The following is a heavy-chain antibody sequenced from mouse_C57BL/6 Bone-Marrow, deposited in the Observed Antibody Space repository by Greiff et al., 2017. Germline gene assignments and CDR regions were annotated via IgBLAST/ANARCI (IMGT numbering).Heavy chain of an antibody. CDR1: GYAFSSYW. CDR2: IYPGDGDS. CDR3: ASGDYGSRENYFDY. J-gene: IGHJ2*01. Sequence: VQLQESRAELVKPGASVKISCKASGYAFSSYWMNWVKQRPGKGLEWIGQIYPGDGDSNYNGKFKGKATLTADKSSSTAYMQLSSLTSEDSAVYFCASGDYGSRENYFDYWGQGTTLTVSS. V-gene: IGHV1-80*01. D-gene: IGHD1-1*01.